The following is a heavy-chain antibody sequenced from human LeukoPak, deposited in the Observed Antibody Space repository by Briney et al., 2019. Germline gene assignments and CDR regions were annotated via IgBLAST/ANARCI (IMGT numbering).Heavy chain of an antibody. CDR1: GGSISTYY. CDR2: IYHSGST. CDR3: ARGGAARLHFQN. D-gene: IGHD6-6*01. V-gene: IGHV4-59*01. J-gene: IGHJ1*01. Sequence: KPSETLSLACTVSGGSISTYYWNWIRQPPGKGLEWIGYIYHSGSTNYNPSLQSRVTISVDTSKNQFSLNLNSVTAADTDVYYCARGGAARLHFQNWGQGTLVTVSS.